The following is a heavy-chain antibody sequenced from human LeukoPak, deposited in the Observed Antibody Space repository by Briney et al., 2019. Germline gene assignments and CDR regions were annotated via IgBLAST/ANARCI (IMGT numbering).Heavy chain of an antibody. J-gene: IGHJ2*01. V-gene: IGHV4-59*01. Sequence: SETLSLTCTVYGGSISSYYWSWIRQPPGKGLEWIGEINHSGSTNYNPSLKSRVTISVDTSKNQFSLKLSSVTAADTAVYYCARAPIYDRSGYPLRGWSWYFALWGRGTGVTV. CDR2: INHSGST. CDR1: GGSISSYY. CDR3: ARAPIYDRSGYPLRGWSWYFAL. D-gene: IGHD3-22*01.